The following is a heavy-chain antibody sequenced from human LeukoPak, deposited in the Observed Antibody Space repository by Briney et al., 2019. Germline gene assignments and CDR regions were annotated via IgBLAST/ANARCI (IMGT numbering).Heavy chain of an antibody. Sequence: GGSLRLSCAASGFTFSTYWMHWVRQAPGKGLVWVSRISVGGSTTTYADSVKGRFTISRDNAKNTLYLQMNGLRAEDTAVYYCSRSAYYDGSGNYYDYWGQGTLVTVSS. CDR2: ISVGGSTT. CDR1: GFTFSTYW. CDR3: SRSAYYDGSGNYYDY. J-gene: IGHJ4*02. V-gene: IGHV3-74*01. D-gene: IGHD3-22*01.